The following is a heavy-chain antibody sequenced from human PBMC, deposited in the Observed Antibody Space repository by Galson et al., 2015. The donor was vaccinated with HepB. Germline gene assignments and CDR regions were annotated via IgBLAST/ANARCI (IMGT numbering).Heavy chain of an antibody. CDR3: ASADGTGFYGLFDY. D-gene: IGHD6-19*01. CDR2: INMDGTSK. J-gene: IGHJ4*02. Sequence: SLRLSCAASGFSLSRHWMHWVRQGPGKGLVWVSRINMDGTSKSYVESVKGRFTISKDNAKNTLYLQLNSLRLEDTAVYYCASADGTGFYGLFDYWGLRTLVTVS. V-gene: IGHV3-74*01. CDR1: GFSLSRHW.